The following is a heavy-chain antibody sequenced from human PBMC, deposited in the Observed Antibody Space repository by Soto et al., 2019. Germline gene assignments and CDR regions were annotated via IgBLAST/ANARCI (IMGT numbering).Heavy chain of an antibody. CDR1: GFTFSSYG. Sequence: QVQLVESGGGVVQPGRSLKLSCAASGFTFSSYGMHWVRQAPGKGLEWVAVISYDGSNKYYADSVKGRFTISRDNSKSTLYLQMNSLRGEDTVVYWCAKLSVGDGYNLDYWGQGTLVTVSS. CDR2: ISYDGSNK. V-gene: IGHV3-30*18. D-gene: IGHD5-12*01. J-gene: IGHJ4*02. CDR3: AKLSVGDGYNLDY.